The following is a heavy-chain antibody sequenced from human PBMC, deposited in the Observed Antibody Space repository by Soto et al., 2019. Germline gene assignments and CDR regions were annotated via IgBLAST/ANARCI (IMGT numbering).Heavy chain of an antibody. J-gene: IGHJ4*02. D-gene: IGHD3-10*02. CDR3: AIVRVADSPLDH. Sequence: QVQLVESGGGVVQPGRSLRLSCAGSGFIFSNYGMHWVRQAPGKGLEWVAFISYDGSDILYADSVKGRFTISRGNSKSTLFLHMNRPRAEDTAVYFCAIVRVADSPLDHWGQGSLVTVSS. CDR2: ISYDGSDI. V-gene: IGHV3-30*03. CDR1: GFIFSNYG.